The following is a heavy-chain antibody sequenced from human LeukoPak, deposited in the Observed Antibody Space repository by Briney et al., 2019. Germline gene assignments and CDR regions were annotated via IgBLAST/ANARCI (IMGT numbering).Heavy chain of an antibody. CDR2: INHSGST. D-gene: IGHD3-22*01. V-gene: IGHV4-34*01. Sequence: PSETLSLTCAVYGGSFSGYYWSWIRQPPGKGLEWIWEINHSGSTNYNPSLKSRVTISVDTSKNQFSLKLSSVTAADTAVYYCASRIVVVITDAFDIWGQGTMVTVSS. CDR1: GGSFSGYY. J-gene: IGHJ3*02. CDR3: ASRIVVVITDAFDI.